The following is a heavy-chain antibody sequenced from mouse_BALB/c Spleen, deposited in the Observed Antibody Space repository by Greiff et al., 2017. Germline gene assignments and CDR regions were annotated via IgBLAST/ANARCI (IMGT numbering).Heavy chain of an antibody. V-gene: IGHV2-6-7*01. Sequence: VKLVESGPGLVAPSQSLSITCTVSGFSLTGYGVNWVRQPPGKCLEWLGMIWGDGSTDYNSALKSRLSISKDNSKSQVFLKMNSLQTDDTARYYCARELHYYGYQLAYWGQGTLVTVSA. CDR1: GFSLTGYG. CDR2: IWGDGST. CDR3: ARELHYYGYQLAY. D-gene: IGHD1-2*01. J-gene: IGHJ3*01.